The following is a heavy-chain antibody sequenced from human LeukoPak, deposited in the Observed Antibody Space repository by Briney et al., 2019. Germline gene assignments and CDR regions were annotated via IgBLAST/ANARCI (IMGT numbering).Heavy chain of an antibody. CDR1: GSTFTIYA. Sequence: PGGTSRVSCVATGSTFTIYAMSWVRLAPGKGVGGVSATVGSRPDTYHADSVKGRFTVSRDNSRNTLYLQMNNLRIEDSAVYYCTKAPLMSCTGAFCYPFDSWGQGVLVTVSS. V-gene: IGHV3-23*01. CDR3: TKAPLMSCTGAFCYPFDS. CDR2: TVGSRPDT. J-gene: IGHJ4*02. D-gene: IGHD2-8*02.